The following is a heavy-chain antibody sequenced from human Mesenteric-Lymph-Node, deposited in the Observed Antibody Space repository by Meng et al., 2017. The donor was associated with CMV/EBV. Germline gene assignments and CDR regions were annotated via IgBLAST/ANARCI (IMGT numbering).Heavy chain of an antibody. J-gene: IGHJ6*02. CDR3: AKTYNDFWSGYSGTWDV. CDR2: VNPKNGGT. D-gene: IGHD3-3*01. V-gene: IGHV1-2*02. Sequence: ASVKVSCKASGYTFTNYHVHWVRQAPGQGLEWMGWVNPKNGGTNYARKFQDRVTMTRDTSISTAFMELSRLRSDDTATYYCAKTYNDFWSGYSGTWDVWGQGTTVTVSS. CDR1: GYTFTNYH.